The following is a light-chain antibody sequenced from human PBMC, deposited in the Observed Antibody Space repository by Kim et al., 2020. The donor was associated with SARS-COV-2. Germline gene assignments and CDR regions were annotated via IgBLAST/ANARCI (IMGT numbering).Light chain of an antibody. CDR1: ETIGSD. CDR2: RAS. Sequence: EIVMTQSPATLSVSPGERATLSCRASETIGSDMVWYQQIPGQAPRLLMFRASTRATDIPARFSGSGSGTDFTLTISSLQSEDIAVYYCQQFRTWPRTFGQGTKVDIK. CDR3: QQFRTWPRT. J-gene: IGKJ1*01. V-gene: IGKV3-15*01.